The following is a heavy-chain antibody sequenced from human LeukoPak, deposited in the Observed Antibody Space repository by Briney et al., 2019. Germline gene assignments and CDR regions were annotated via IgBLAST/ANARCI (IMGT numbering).Heavy chain of an antibody. CDR3: AGLEGRYSTDWFYFFDY. CDR1: GGSISSLNL. D-gene: IGHD6-19*01. CDR2: MYLGGTT. V-gene: IGHV4-4*02. Sequence: PSETLSLTCIVSGGSISSLNLWSWLSQPPGKGLEWIGEMYLGGTTNFNPSLKSRVTILIDKSKNQLSLQLTSVTAADTAVYYCAGLEGRYSTDWFYFFDYWGQGALVTVSS. J-gene: IGHJ4*02.